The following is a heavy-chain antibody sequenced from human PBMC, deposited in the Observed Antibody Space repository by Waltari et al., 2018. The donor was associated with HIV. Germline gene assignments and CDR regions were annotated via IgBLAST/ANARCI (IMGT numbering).Heavy chain of an antibody. CDR1: GGSISNSNYF. CDR3: ARHALRVGAAYWNFDL. Sequence: HLQPQPSGPALVKPPETLSLSSTVSGGSISNSNYFWDWSRQTPGKGLDWIGSIYYRGSAYYHPSLKSRVTISVDTSKHQCSLKVSLVTTADTAVFYCARHALRVGAAYWNFDLWGRGTLVTVSS. D-gene: IGHD1-26*01. CDR2: IYYRGSA. V-gene: IGHV4-39*01. J-gene: IGHJ2*01.